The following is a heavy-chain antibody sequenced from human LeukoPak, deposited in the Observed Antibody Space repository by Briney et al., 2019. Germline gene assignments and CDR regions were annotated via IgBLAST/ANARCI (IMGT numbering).Heavy chain of an antibody. V-gene: IGHV3-23*01. J-gene: IGHJ4*02. CDR1: GFTFSSYE. CDR3: AKGTTGSYSSGWYGFPFDY. CDR2: ISGSGGTT. Sequence: PGGSLRLSCAASGFTFSSYEMNWVRQAPGKGLEWVSAISGSGGTTYYADSVKGRFTISRDNSKNTLFLEMNSLRAEDTAVYYCAKGTTGSYSSGWYGFPFDYWGQGTLVTVSS. D-gene: IGHD6-19*01.